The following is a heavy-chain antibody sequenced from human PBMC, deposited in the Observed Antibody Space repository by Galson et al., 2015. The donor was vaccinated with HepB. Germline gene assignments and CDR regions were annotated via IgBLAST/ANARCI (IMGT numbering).Heavy chain of an antibody. J-gene: IGHJ4*02. CDR1: GYTFTSYD. D-gene: IGHD3-10*01. Sequence: SVKVSCKASGYTFTSYDINWVRQATGQGLEWMGWMNPNSGNTGYAQKFQGRVTMTRNTSISTAYMELSSLRSEDTAVYYCARGRGYYYGSGSSPSDYWGQGTLVTVSS. CDR3: ARGRGYYYGSGSSPSDY. CDR2: MNPNSGNT. V-gene: IGHV1-8*01.